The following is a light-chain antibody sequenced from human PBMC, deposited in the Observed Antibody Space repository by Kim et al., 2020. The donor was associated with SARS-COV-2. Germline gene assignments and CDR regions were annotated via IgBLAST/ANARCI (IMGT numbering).Light chain of an antibody. CDR1: RGIANY. V-gene: IGKV1-9*01. CDR3: QQLTTYPLT. Sequence: IQLTQSPSSLSASVGDTVTITCRASRGIANYLAWYQQKLGEAPRLLIYLASTLQNGVPTRFSGSGSGADFNLTISNLQPDDFATYYCQQLTTYPLTFGGGTKLEI. CDR2: LAS. J-gene: IGKJ4*01.